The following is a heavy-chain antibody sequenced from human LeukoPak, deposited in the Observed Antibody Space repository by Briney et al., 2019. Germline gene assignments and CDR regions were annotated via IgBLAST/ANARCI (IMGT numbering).Heavy chain of an antibody. J-gene: IGHJ4*02. CDR1: GYTFTSYG. Sequence: GASVKVSCKASGYTFTSYGITWVRQAPGQGLEWMGWISAYNDDTNYAQELQGRVTMTTDTSTNTAYMELRSLRSDDTAVYYCARDRGIAVVVADYWGQGTLVTVSS. V-gene: IGHV1-18*01. D-gene: IGHD2-15*01. CDR3: ARDRGIAVVVADY. CDR2: ISAYNDDT.